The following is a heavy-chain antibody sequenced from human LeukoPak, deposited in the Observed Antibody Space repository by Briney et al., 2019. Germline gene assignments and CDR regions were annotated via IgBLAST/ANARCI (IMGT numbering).Heavy chain of an antibody. Sequence: SETLSLTCAVSGGSISIGGYSWSWIRQPPGKGLEWIGYIYYSGRTYYNPSLKSRLTISVDTSKNQFSLNLTSITAADTAVYYCARSGSSWEFDLWGQGTLVTVSS. J-gene: IGHJ4*02. D-gene: IGHD6-13*01. CDR3: ARSGSSWEFDL. CDR1: GGSISIGGYS. CDR2: IYYSGRT. V-gene: IGHV4-30-4*07.